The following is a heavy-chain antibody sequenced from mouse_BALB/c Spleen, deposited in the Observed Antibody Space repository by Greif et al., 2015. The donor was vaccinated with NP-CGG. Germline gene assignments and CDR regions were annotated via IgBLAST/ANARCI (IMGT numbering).Heavy chain of an antibody. Sequence: VQLQQSGPELVKPGASVKISCKASGYAFSSSWMNWVKQRPGQGLEWIGRIYPGDGDTNYNGKFKGKATLTADKSSSTAYMQLSSLTSVDSAVYFCARSQLGLGYWGQGTLVTVSA. CDR2: IYPGDGDT. V-gene: IGHV1-82*01. CDR1: GYAFSSSW. CDR3: ARSQLGLGY. D-gene: IGHD3-1*01. J-gene: IGHJ3*01.